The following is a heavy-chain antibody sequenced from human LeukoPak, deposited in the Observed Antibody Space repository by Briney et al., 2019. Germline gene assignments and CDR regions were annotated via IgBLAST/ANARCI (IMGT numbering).Heavy chain of an antibody. CDR1: GGSISSGGYY. J-gene: IGHJ6*02. CDR3: ARDFPYYDILTGTKLDYYYGMDV. V-gene: IGHV4-31*03. D-gene: IGHD3-9*01. CDR2: IYYSGST. Sequence: SETLSLTCTVSGGSISSGGYYWSWIRQHPGKGLEWIGYIYYSGSTYYNPSLKSRVTISVDTSKNQFSLKLSSVTAADTAVYYCARDFPYYDILTGTKLDYYYGMDVWGQGTTVTVSS.